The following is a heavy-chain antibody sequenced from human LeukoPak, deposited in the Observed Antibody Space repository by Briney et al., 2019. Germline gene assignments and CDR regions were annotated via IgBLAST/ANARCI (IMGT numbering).Heavy chain of an antibody. CDR2: IRSDSSII. CDR1: GFAFNTYS. CDR3: ARVQAGKWDFDY. Sequence: GGSLRLSCAASGFAFNTYSMNWVRQAPGKGLDWVSYIRSDSSIIYYADSVKGRFTMSRDNGKNSLYLQMNSLRVEDTAVYFCARVQAGKWDFDYWGQGTLVTVSS. V-gene: IGHV3-48*01. D-gene: IGHD2-8*01. J-gene: IGHJ4*02.